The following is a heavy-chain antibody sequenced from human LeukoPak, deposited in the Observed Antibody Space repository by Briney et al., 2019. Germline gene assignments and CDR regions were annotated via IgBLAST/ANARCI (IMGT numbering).Heavy chain of an antibody. Sequence: GGSLRLSCAASGFTFSSYAMSWVRQAPGKGLEWVSAISGSGGSPYYADSVKGRFTISRDNSKNTLYLQMNSLRAEDTAVYYCAKFLSRYGSSWPMDYWGQGALVTVSS. CDR2: ISGSGGSP. CDR3: AKFLSRYGSSWPMDY. V-gene: IGHV3-23*01. J-gene: IGHJ4*02. CDR1: GFTFSSYA. D-gene: IGHD6-13*01.